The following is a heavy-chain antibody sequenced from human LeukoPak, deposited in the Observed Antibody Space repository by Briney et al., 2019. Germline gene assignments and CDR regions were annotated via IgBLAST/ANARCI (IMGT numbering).Heavy chain of an antibody. J-gene: IGHJ4*02. V-gene: IGHV3-23*01. CDR1: GFTFSSYA. CDR3: VKEVVATIPPL. D-gene: IGHD5-12*01. CDR2: ISGSGGST. Sequence: GGSLRLSCAASGFTFSSYAMSWVRQAPGKGLEWVSAISGSGGSTYYADSVRGRFTISRDNSKNTLFLQMNSLRVEDTAVYYCVKEVVATIPPLWGQGTLVTVSS.